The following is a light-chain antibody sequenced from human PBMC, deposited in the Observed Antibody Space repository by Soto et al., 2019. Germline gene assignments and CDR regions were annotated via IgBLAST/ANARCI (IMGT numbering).Light chain of an antibody. V-gene: IGLV1-40*01. Sequence: QAVVTQPPSVSGAPGQRVTISCTGSSSNIGAGYDVHWYQQLPGTAPKLLIYGNSNRPSGVSDRFSGSKSGTSASLAITGVQAEDEADYYCQSYDSIVSGSGVFGGGTKLTVL. J-gene: IGLJ2*01. CDR2: GNS. CDR3: QSYDSIVSGSGV. CDR1: SSNIGAGYD.